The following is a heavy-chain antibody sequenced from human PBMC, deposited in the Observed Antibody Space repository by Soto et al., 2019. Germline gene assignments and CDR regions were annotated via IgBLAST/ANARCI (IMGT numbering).Heavy chain of an antibody. CDR3: ATNSWGAADPRVAFDI. CDR2: IYYSGST. J-gene: IGHJ3*02. Sequence: SETLSLTCAVSGGSISSGGYYWSWIRQPPGKGLEWIGYIYYSGSTNYNPSLKSRVTISVDTSKNQFSLKLSSVTAADTAVYYCATNSWGAADPRVAFDIWGQGTMVTVSS. V-gene: IGHV4-61*08. D-gene: IGHD3-16*01. CDR1: GGSISSGGYY.